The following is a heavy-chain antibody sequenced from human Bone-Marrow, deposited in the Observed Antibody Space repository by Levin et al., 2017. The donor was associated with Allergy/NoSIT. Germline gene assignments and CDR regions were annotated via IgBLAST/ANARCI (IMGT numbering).Heavy chain of an antibody. CDR3: ATAEAAGD. CDR2: IKSKSDGGTI. D-gene: IGHD6-13*01. Sequence: PSQTLSLTCAVSGFTVNNAWMNWVRQAPGKGLEWVGRIKSKSDGGTIDYAAPVKGRFTISRDDSKNTLYLQMNSLKTEDTALYYCATAEAAGDWGQGTLVTVSS. J-gene: IGHJ4*02. V-gene: IGHV3-15*01. CDR1: GFTVNNAW.